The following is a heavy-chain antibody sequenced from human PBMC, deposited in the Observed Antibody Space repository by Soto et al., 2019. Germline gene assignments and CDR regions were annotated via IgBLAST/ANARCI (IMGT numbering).Heavy chain of an antibody. D-gene: IGHD3-22*01. CDR2: IIPIFGTA. CDR1: GGTFSSYA. J-gene: IGHJ3*02. V-gene: IGHV1-69*01. CDR3: ARGAVNYDSSGYYSDAFDI. Sequence: QVQLVQSGAEVKKPGSSVKVSCKASGGTFSSYAISWVRQAPGQGLEWMGGIIPIFGTANYAQKFQGRVTITAAESTSTAYMELSSLRSEDTAVYYCARGAVNYDSSGYYSDAFDIWGQGTMVTVSS.